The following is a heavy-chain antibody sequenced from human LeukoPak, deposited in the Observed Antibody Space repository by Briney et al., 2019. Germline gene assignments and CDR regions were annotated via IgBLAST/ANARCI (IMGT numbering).Heavy chain of an antibody. CDR3: ASPGWWYSSGWYQPGVEKYYMDV. Sequence: SETLSLTCAVSGGSISSSNWWSWVRQPPGKGLEWIGEIYHSGSTNYNPSLKSRVTISVDTSKNQFSLKLSSVTAADTAVYYCASPGWWYSSGWYQPGVEKYYMDVWGKGTTVTISS. J-gene: IGHJ6*03. CDR2: IYHSGST. D-gene: IGHD6-19*01. CDR1: GGSISSSNW. V-gene: IGHV4-4*02.